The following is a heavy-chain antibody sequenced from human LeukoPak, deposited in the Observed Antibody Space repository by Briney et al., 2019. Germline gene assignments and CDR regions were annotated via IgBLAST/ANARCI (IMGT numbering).Heavy chain of an antibody. Sequence: GRSLRLSCAASGFTFNTYVMHWVRQAPGKGLEWVSFISYDGRNKDYADSVKGRFTISRDNSRNTLYLQMNNLRAEDTATYFCAKDAEGIRYFDWLLDFWGQGTLVTVSS. CDR1: GFTFNTYV. D-gene: IGHD3-9*01. V-gene: IGHV3-30*04. CDR2: ISYDGRNK. J-gene: IGHJ4*02. CDR3: AKDAEGIRYFDWLLDF.